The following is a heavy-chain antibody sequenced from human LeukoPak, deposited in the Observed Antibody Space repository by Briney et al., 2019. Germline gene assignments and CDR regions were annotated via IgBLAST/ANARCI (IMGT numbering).Heavy chain of an antibody. V-gene: IGHV3-23*01. D-gene: IGHD3-10*01. CDR1: GFTFSSYA. CDR2: ISVSGENT. Sequence: GGSLRLSCAASGFTFSSYAMTWVRQAPGTGLQWVSTISVSGENTYYADSVKGRFTISRDISKSTLYLQMDSLRDEDTALYYCAKYGSGTYYNGLHWGQGTLVTVSS. J-gene: IGHJ4*02. CDR3: AKYGSGTYYNGLH.